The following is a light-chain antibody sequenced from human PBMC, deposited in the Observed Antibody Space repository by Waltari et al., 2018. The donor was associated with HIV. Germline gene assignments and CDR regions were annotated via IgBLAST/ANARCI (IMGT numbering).Light chain of an antibody. J-gene: IGKJ5*01. V-gene: IGKV1-16*02. CDR2: AAF. CDR1: QRINHF. Sequence: DIQMTQSPSSLSASVGDRVTLTCRASQRINHFLAWFQQQPGKAPKSLIYAAFTLHSGVPSKFSGSGSGTDYTLTINNLQPEDSAMYYCQQYHSYPLTFGQGTRLEIK. CDR3: QQYHSYPLT.